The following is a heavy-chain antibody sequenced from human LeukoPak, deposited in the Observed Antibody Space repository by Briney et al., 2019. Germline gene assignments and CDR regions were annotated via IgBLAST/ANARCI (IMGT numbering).Heavy chain of an antibody. V-gene: IGHV3-48*01. J-gene: IGHJ4*02. CDR3: ARAAHYDILT. Sequence: GGSLRLSCAASGFTFSSYSMNWVRQAPGKGLEWVSYISSSSSTIYYADSVKGRFTISRDNAKNSLYLQMNSLRAEDTAVYYCARAAHYDILTWGQGTLVTVSS. CDR1: GFTFSSYS. D-gene: IGHD3-9*01. CDR2: ISSSSSTI.